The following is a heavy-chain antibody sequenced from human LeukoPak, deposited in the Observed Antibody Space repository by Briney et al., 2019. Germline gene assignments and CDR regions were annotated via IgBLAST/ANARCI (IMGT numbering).Heavy chain of an antibody. CDR2: INHSGST. V-gene: IGHV4-34*01. CDR3: ARVVGGSCGYYYYYYMDV. D-gene: IGHD2-15*01. Sequence: SETLSLTCAVYGGSFSGYYWSWIRQPPGKGLEWIGEINHSGSTNYNPSLKSRVTISVDTSKNQFSLKLSSVTAADTAVYYCARVVGGSCGYYYYYYMDVWGKGTTVTISS. J-gene: IGHJ6*03. CDR1: GGSFSGYY.